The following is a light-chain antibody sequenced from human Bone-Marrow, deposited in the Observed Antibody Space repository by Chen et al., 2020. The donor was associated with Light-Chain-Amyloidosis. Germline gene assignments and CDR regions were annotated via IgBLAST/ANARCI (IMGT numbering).Light chain of an antibody. CDR3: QSADSSGTYEVI. J-gene: IGLJ2*01. V-gene: IGLV3-25*03. CDR2: RDT. Sequence: SYELTPPPSVSVSAGPTARTTCSGDVLPTKYAYWYQQKPGQAPVLVIHRDTERPSGISERFSGSSSGTTATLTISGVQAEDEADYHCQSADSSGTYEVIFGGGTKLTVL. CDR1: VLPTKY.